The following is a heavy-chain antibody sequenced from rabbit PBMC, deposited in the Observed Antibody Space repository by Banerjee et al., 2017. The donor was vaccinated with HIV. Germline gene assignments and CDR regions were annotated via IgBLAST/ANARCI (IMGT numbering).Heavy chain of an antibody. J-gene: IGHJ6*01. D-gene: IGHD7-1*01. V-gene: IGHV1S45*01. CDR3: ARDLAAVTGWNFGL. Sequence: QEQLEESGGDLVKPEGSLTLTCTASGFAFSSYYMCWVRQAPGEGLECIACIYGGSSGATDYARRAKGRFTISETSSTTVTLQMTSLTAADTATYFCARDLAAVTGWNFGLWGPGTLVTVS. CDR2: IYGGSSGAT. CDR1: GFAFSSYY.